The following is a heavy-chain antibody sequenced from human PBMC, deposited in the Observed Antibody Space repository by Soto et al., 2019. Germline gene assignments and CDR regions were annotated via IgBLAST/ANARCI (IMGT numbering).Heavy chain of an antibody. J-gene: IGHJ4*02. CDR1: GGSISSGGYY. CDR2: IYYRGST. V-gene: IGHV4-31*03. Sequence: QVQLQESGPGLVKPSHTRSLTCTVSGGSISSGGYYWSLIRQHPGKGLEWIGYIYYRGSTYYHPSLKSRVTISVEASKNRFSLKLSSVTAAYTAVYYCARGTRWVTIVRGVTFDYWGQGTLVTVSS. D-gene: IGHD3-10*01. CDR3: ARGTRWVTIVRGVTFDY.